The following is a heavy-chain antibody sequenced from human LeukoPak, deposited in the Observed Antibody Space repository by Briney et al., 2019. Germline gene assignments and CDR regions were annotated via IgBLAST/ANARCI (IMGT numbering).Heavy chain of an antibody. CDR1: GFTVSSNY. J-gene: IGHJ6*02. D-gene: IGHD3-3*01. V-gene: IGHV3-66*01. Sequence: PGGSLRLSCAASGFTVSSNYMSWVRQAPGKGLEWVSVIYSGGSTYYADSVKGRFTISRDNSKNTLYLQMNSLRAEDTAVYYCARKRITIFGVAKYGMDVWGQGTTVTVSS. CDR3: ARKRITIFGVAKYGMDV. CDR2: IYSGGST.